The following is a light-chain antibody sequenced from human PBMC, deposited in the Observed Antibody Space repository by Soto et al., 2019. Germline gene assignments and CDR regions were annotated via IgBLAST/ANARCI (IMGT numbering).Light chain of an antibody. CDR1: QGVTTN. Sequence: IVMTQSPYTLSVSPGERANLTCRAGQGVTTNFAWYQQKSGQSPRLLIYDVSIRATGVPARFSATGSETDLTLTISGLQSGESAVYFCQQYNNWPFSFGQGTRLEI. CDR2: DVS. CDR3: QQYNNWPFS. J-gene: IGKJ5*01. V-gene: IGKV3-15*01.